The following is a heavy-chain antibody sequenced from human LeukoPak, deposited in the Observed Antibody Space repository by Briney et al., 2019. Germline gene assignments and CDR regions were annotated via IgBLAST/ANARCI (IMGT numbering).Heavy chain of an antibody. Sequence: GGSLRLSCAASGFIFNNYAMQWVRQAPGKGLEWVAVISDDGNTKYYADSVKGRFTISSDNSKITLYLQMNSLRDEDVAVYYCTRYPPTAVAAHGRGNYFDGGRQGSLPTVPS. V-gene: IGHV3-30-3*01. D-gene: IGHD6-19*01. CDR3: TRYPPTAVAAHGRGNYFDG. CDR1: GFIFNNYA. J-gene: IGHJ4*02. CDR2: ISDDGNTK.